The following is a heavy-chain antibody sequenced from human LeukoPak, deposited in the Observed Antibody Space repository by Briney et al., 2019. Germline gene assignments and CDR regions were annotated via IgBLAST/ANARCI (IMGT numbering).Heavy chain of an antibody. Sequence: PGGSLRLSCEASGFTLSSHWMSWVRQAPGKGLEWVSAISGSGGGTYYADSVRGRFTISRDNSKNTLNLQMNSLRAEDTAVYYCAKVRHPYGPPDQYFDHWGQGTLVTVSS. CDR3: AKVRHPYGPPDQYFDH. D-gene: IGHD3-10*01. CDR1: GFTLSSHW. V-gene: IGHV3-23*01. J-gene: IGHJ4*02. CDR2: ISGSGGGT.